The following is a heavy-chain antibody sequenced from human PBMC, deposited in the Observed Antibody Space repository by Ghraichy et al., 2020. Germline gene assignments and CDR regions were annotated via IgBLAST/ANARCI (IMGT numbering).Heavy chain of an antibody. CDR2: IWYDGSNK. CDR1: GFTFSSYG. J-gene: IGHJ4*02. D-gene: IGHD6-13*01. V-gene: IGHV3-33*01. Sequence: GGSLRLSCVASGFTFSSYGMHWVRQAPGKGLEWVAIIWYDGSNKYYADSVKGRFTISRDNSKNTLYLQMNSLRAEDTAVYYCARGISSSWYLGYWGQGTPVSVSS. CDR3: ARGISSSWYLGY.